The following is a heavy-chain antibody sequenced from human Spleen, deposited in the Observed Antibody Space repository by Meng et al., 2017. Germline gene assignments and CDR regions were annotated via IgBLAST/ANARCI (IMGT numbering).Heavy chain of an antibody. CDR2: ISASGYST. V-gene: IGHV3-23*01. CDR1: GFRFSYYG. Sequence: GESLKISCAASGFRFSYYGMNWVRQAPGKGLEWVSFISASGYSTYYAESVKGRFTISRDNSKNTLYLQMNSLRVEDTAVYYCAKDREYSTTWYGFNDHWGQGTLVTVSS. J-gene: IGHJ5*02. CDR3: AKDREYSTTWYGFNDH. D-gene: IGHD6-13*01.